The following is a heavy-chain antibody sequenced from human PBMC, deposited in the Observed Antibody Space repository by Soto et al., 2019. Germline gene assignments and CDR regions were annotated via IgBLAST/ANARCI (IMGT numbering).Heavy chain of an antibody. V-gene: IGHV1-3*01. D-gene: IGHD3-22*01. CDR3: TRALLLGYYYDSSSWSFAGMDV. Sequence: ASVKVSCKASGYTFTSYAMHWVRQAPGQRLEWMGWINAGNGNTKYSQKFQGRVTITRDTSASTAYLQMNSLKTEDTAVYYCTRALLLGYYYDSSSWSFAGMDVWGQGTTVTVSS. CDR1: GYTFTSYA. CDR2: INAGNGNT. J-gene: IGHJ6*02.